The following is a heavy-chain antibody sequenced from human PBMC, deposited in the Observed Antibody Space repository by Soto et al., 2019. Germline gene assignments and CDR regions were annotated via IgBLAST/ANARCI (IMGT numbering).Heavy chain of an antibody. CDR3: ARGALERRRSWFDR. Sequence: SETLSLTCTVSGGSISSYYWSWIRQPPGKGLEWIGYIYYSGSTNYNPSLKSRVTISVDTSKNQFSLKLSSVTAADTAVYYCARGALERRRSWFDRWGQGTLVTVSS. CDR1: GGSISSYY. V-gene: IGHV4-59*01. D-gene: IGHD1-1*01. CDR2: IYYSGST. J-gene: IGHJ5*02.